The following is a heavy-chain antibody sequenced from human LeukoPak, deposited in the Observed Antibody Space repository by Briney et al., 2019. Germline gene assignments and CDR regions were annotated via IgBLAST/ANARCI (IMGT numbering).Heavy chain of an antibody. CDR1: GGTFSSYA. D-gene: IGHD3-9*01. Sequence: SVKVSCKASGGTFSSYAISWVRQAPGQGLEWMGRIIPILGIANYAQKFQGRVTITADKSTSTAYMELSSLRSEDTAVYYCARNSNYDILTGTPGGCFDYWGRGTLVTVSS. V-gene: IGHV1-69*04. CDR3: ARNSNYDILTGTPGGCFDY. CDR2: IIPILGIA. J-gene: IGHJ4*02.